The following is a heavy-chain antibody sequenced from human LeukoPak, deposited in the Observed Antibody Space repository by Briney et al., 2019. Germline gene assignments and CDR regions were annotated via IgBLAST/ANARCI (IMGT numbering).Heavy chain of an antibody. CDR2: VSHTGAT. CDR3: ARDRRGSYYTFDL. Sequence: SETLSLTCSVSGASINGYFWNWVRQPPAKGLEWIGYVSHTGATTKNPSLKSRVSITIDTSKSQISLSMTSVTAADTALYYCARDRRGSYYTFDLWGPGTIVSVS. CDR1: GASINGYF. J-gene: IGHJ3*01. D-gene: IGHD1-26*01. V-gene: IGHV4-59*01.